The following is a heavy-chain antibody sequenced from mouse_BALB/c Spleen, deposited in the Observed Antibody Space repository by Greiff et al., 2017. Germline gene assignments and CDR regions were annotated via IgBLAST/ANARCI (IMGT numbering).Heavy chain of an antibody. Sequence: QVHVKQSGAELVRPGTSVKVSCKASGYAFTNYLIEWVKQRPGQGLEWIGVINPGSGGTNYNEKFKGKATLTADKSSSTAYMQLSSLTSDDSAVYFCARSGYDHDEGFAYWGQGTLVTVSA. CDR2: INPGSGGT. CDR1: GYAFTNYL. J-gene: IGHJ3*01. V-gene: IGHV1-54*01. D-gene: IGHD2-4*01. CDR3: ARSGYDHDEGFAY.